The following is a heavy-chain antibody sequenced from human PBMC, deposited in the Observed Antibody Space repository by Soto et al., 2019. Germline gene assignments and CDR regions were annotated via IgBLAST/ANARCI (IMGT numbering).Heavy chain of an antibody. J-gene: IGHJ4*02. D-gene: IGHD3-9*01. V-gene: IGHV1-18*01. CDR2: ISAYNGNT. CDR1: GYTFPSYG. CDR3: ARDPGWMSDY. Sequence: QVQLVQSGAEVKKPGASVKVSCKASGYTFPSYGISWVRQAPGQGLEWMGWISAYNGNTNYAQKLQGRDTMTKETSTITAYMELRSLRSVDTAVYYCARDPGWMSDYWGEGNQVTVSP.